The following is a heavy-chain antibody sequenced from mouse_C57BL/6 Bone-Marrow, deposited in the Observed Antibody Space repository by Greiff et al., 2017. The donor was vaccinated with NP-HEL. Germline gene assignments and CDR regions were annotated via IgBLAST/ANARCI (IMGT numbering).Heavy chain of an antibody. V-gene: IGHV1-19*01. CDR1: GYTFTDYY. Sequence: EVKLVESGPVLVKPGASVKMSCKASGYTFTDYYMNWVKQSHGKSLEWIGVINPYNGGTSYNQKFKGKATLTVDKSSSTAYMELNSLTSEDSAVYYCAPLDYYGSSYDRYFDVWGTGTTVTVSS. J-gene: IGHJ1*03. CDR2: INPYNGGT. CDR3: APLDYYGSSYDRYFDV. D-gene: IGHD1-1*01.